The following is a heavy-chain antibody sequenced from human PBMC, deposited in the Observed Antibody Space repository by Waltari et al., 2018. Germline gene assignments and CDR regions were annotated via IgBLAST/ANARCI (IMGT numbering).Heavy chain of an antibody. Sequence: QVQLQESGPGLVKPSQTLSLTCTVSGGSISSGSYYWRWIRQPAGKGLEWIGYLDTSGGTNYNPSLKGGVTISVDTPKNQFSLKLSSVTAADTDVYYCARDAGGAVAGTWGGYAFDIWGQGTMVTVSS. V-gene: IGHV4-61*09. J-gene: IGHJ3*02. CDR3: ARDAGGAVAGTWGGYAFDI. CDR1: GGSISSGSYY. CDR2: LDTSGGT. D-gene: IGHD6-19*01.